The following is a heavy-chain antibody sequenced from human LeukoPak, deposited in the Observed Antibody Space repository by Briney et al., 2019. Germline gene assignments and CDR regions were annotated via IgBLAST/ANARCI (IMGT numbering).Heavy chain of an antibody. V-gene: IGHV4-34*01. J-gene: IGHJ4*02. CDR2: INHRGST. D-gene: IGHD2-21*02. CDR3: ARVGYCGGDCYPFDY. CDR1: GGSFSGYY. Sequence: SETLSLTCAVYGGSFSGYYWSWIRQPPGKGLEWIGEINHRGSTNYNPSLKSRVTISVDTSMNSFSLELSSVTAADTAVYYCARVGYCGGDCYPFDYWGQGTLTTISS.